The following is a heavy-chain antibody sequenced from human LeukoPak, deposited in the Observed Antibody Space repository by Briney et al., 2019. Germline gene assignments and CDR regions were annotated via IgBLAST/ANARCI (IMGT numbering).Heavy chain of an antibody. CDR3: ARASNPWLQLN. V-gene: IGHV3-7*05. CDR1: GFTFSNYW. J-gene: IGHJ4*02. D-gene: IGHD5-24*01. Sequence: GGSLRLSCAASGFTFSNYWMIWVRQAPGKGLEWVGNIKQDGSVNRYADSVRGRFTISRDNAQTSLYLQMNSLRAEDTAVYYCARASNPWLQLNWGQGTLVTVSS. CDR2: IKQDGSVN.